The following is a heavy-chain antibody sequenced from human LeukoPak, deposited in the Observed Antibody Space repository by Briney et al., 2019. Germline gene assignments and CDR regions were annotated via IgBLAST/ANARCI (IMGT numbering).Heavy chain of an antibody. D-gene: IGHD2-2*01. V-gene: IGHV3-23*01. Sequence: SGGSLRLSCAASGFTFSSYAMSWVRQAPGKGLEWVSAISGSGGSTYYADSVKGRFTISRDNSKNTLYLQMNSLRVEDTAAYYCAKGGYCSSSSCYGQELKIDYWGQGTLVTVSS. CDR2: ISGSGGST. CDR3: AKGGYCSSSSCYGQELKIDY. J-gene: IGHJ4*02. CDR1: GFTFSSYA.